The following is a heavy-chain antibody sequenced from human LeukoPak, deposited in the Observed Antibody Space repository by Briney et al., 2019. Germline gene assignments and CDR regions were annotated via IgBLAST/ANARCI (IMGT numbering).Heavy chain of an antibody. D-gene: IGHD2-15*01. V-gene: IGHV3-48*03. CDR3: ARDLQRPGGSPFDY. J-gene: IGHJ4*02. CDR2: ISSSGSTI. CDR1: GFTFSSYE. Sequence: GGSLRLSCAASGFTFSSYEMNWVRQAPGKGLEWVSYISSSGSTIYYADPVKGRFTISRDNAKNSLYLQMNSLRAEDTAVYYCARDLQRPGGSPFDYWGQGTLVTVSS.